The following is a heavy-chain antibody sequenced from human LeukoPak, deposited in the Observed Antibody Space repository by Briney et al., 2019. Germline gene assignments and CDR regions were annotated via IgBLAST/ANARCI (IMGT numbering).Heavy chain of an antibody. V-gene: IGHV1-69*04. Sequence: SVKVSCKASGGTFSSYAISWVRQAPGQGLEWMGRIIPIFGIANYAQKFQGRVTITADKSTSTAYMELSSLRSEGTAVYYCARALDGYNYLDYWGQGTLVTVSS. CDR1: GGTFSSYA. D-gene: IGHD5-24*01. CDR2: IIPIFGIA. J-gene: IGHJ4*02. CDR3: ARALDGYNYLDY.